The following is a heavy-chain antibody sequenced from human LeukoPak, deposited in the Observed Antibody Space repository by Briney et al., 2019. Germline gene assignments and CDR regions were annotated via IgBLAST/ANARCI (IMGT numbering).Heavy chain of an antibody. J-gene: IGHJ2*01. CDR3: ARETTVTTLSWYFDL. V-gene: IGHV4-34*01. CDR1: GGSFSGYY. D-gene: IGHD4-17*01. Sequence: SETLSLTCAVYGGSFSGYYWGWIRQPPGKGLEWIGEINHSGSTNYNPSLKSRVTISVDTSKNQFSLKLSSVTAADTAVYYCARETTVTTLSWYFDLWGRGTLVTVSS. CDR2: INHSGST.